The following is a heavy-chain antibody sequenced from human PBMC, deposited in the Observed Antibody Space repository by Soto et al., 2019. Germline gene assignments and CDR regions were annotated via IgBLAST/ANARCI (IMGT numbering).Heavy chain of an antibody. CDR2: ISSSGTFK. J-gene: IGHJ4*02. V-gene: IGHV3-21*01. D-gene: IGHD2-15*01. CDR1: GFIFTTNS. Sequence: GGSLRLSCEASGFIFTTNSMNWVRQVPGKGLQWLSSISSSGTFKSYGDSVKGRFTISRDNAKNSLFLQMNNLSGEDTGLYYCARDPPHGGTSSWDADSWGPGTLVTVS. CDR3: ARDPPHGGTSSWDADS.